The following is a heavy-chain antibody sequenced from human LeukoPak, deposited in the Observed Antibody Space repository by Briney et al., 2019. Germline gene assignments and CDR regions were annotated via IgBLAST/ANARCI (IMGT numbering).Heavy chain of an antibody. CDR2: IYHSGST. CDR1: GGSISSYS. CDR3: ARGRDAFDI. V-gene: IGHV4-30-2*01. J-gene: IGHJ3*02. Sequence: KPSETLSLTCTVSGGSISSYSWSWIRQPPGKGLEWIGYIYHSGSTYYNPSLKSRVTISVDRSKNQFSLKLSSVTAADTAVYYCARGRDAFDIWGQGTMVTVSS.